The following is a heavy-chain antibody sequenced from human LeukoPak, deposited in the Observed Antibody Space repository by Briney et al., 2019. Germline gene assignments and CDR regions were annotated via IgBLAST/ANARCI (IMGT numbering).Heavy chain of an antibody. J-gene: IGHJ3*01. CDR2: ILYDGSNK. D-gene: IGHD1-26*01. Sequence: GGSLSLSCAASGFTFSSYAMHWVRQAAGKGLEWVAVILYDGSNKFYADSVRGGFTISRDNSKNTLYLQMNSLRAEDTAVYYCAKTIVGTRLDALDFWGQGTMVTVSS. CDR1: GFTFSSYA. V-gene: IGHV3-30-3*02. CDR3: AKTIVGTRLDALDF.